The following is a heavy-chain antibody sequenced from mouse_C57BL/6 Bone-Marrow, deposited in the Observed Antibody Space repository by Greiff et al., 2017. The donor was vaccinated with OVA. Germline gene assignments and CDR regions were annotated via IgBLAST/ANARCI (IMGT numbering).Heavy chain of an antibody. CDR2: IGSGSSTI. Sequence: EVKLVESGGGLVKPGGSLKLSCAASGFTFSDYGMHWVRQAPEKGLEWVAYIGSGSSTIYYADTVKGRFTISRDNAKNTLFLQMTSLRSEDTAMYYCARELTGTFDYWGQGTTLAVSS. D-gene: IGHD4-1*01. CDR3: ARELTGTFDY. J-gene: IGHJ2*01. V-gene: IGHV5-17*01. CDR1: GFTFSDYG.